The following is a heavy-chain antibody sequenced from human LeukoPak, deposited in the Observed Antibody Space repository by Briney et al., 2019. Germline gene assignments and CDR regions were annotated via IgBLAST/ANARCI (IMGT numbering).Heavy chain of an antibody. CDR2: IIPIFGTA. CDR1: GGTFSSYA. D-gene: IGHD1-26*01. J-gene: IGHJ4*02. V-gene: IGHV1-69*01. CDR3: ARDHGSGSYDY. Sequence: ASVTVSCKASGGTFSSYAISWVRQAPGQGLEWMGGIIPIFGTANYAQKFQGRVTITADESTSTAYMELSSLRSEDTAVYYCARDHGSGSYDYWGRGTLVTVSS.